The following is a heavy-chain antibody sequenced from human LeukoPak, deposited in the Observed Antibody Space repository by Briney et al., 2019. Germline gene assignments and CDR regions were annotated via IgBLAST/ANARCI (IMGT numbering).Heavy chain of an antibody. CDR2: ISGSGGST. D-gene: IGHD3-3*01. CDR3: AKDERTGFWSGYLFDY. Sequence: GGSLRLSCAASGFTFSSYAMSWVRQAPGKGLEWVSAISGSGGSTYYADSVKGRFTISRDNSKNTLYLQMNSLRAEDTAVYYCAKDERTGFWSGYLFDYWGQGTLVTVSS. V-gene: IGHV3-23*01. CDR1: GFTFSSYA. J-gene: IGHJ4*02.